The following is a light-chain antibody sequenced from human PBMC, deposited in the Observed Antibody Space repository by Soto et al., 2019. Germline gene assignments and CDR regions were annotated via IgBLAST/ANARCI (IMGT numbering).Light chain of an antibody. Sequence: EIVMTQSPATLSVSPGERATLSCGASQSVSSDLAWYQQKPGQTPRLLIYGASTRATDVPARFSGSGSGTEFTLTISSLQSEDFATYYCLHTFSFPRTFGQGTKVEVK. CDR2: GAS. CDR3: LHTFSFPRT. V-gene: IGKV3-15*01. J-gene: IGKJ1*01. CDR1: QSVSSD.